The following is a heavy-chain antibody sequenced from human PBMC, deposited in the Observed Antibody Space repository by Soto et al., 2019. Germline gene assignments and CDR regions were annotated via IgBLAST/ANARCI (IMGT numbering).Heavy chain of an antibody. Sequence: ASVKVSCKASGYTFTSCYMHWVRQAPGQGLEWMGIINPSGGSTSYAQKFQGRVTMTRDTSTSTVYMELSSLRSEDTAVYYCARDHESDSSGYYYRFDPWGQGTLVTVSS. CDR1: GYTFTSCY. CDR3: ARDHESDSSGYYYRFDP. D-gene: IGHD3-22*01. V-gene: IGHV1-46*01. CDR2: INPSGGST. J-gene: IGHJ5*02.